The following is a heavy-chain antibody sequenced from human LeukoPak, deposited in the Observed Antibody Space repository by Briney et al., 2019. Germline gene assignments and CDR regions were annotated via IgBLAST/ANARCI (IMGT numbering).Heavy chain of an antibody. J-gene: IGHJ4*02. V-gene: IGHV5-51*01. D-gene: IGHD1-26*01. CDR1: GYSFTSYW. Sequence: GESLKISCKGSGYSFTSYWIAWVRQMPGKGLEWMAIIYPGDSETRYSPSFQGQVTISADKAITTAYLQWSSLKASDTAMYYCARRSSGGSYWDWGQGTLVTVSS. CDR3: ARRSSGGSYWD. CDR2: IYPGDSET.